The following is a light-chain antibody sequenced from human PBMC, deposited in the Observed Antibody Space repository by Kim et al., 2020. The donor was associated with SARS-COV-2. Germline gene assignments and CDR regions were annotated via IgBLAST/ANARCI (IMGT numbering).Light chain of an antibody. CDR3: QQSYTTPLT. CDR2: AAS. J-gene: IGKJ4*01. Sequence: SASVRYRDPITCRASQSLRTSLPWHTQPPGKAPTHLIYAASPLQSGVPSSFSGSGSGTDFSLTISSLQPEVFAAYFCQQSYTTPLTFAGETEVDI. CDR1: QSLRTS. V-gene: IGKV1-39*01.